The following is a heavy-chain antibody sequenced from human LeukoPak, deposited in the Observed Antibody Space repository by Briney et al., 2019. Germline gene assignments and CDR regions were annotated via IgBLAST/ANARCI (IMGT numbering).Heavy chain of an antibody. CDR3: ARDMVTVTKGFDI. CDR1: DDSFSSHY. CDR2: ISYIGST. V-gene: IGHV4-59*11. J-gene: IGHJ3*02. Sequence: SETLSLTCAVSDDSFSSHYWTWIRQPPGKGLEWIGYISYIGSTNYNPSLKSRVTISIDTSKNQFSLKLSSVTAADTAVYYCARDMVTVTKGFDIWGQGTMVSVSS. D-gene: IGHD4-17*01.